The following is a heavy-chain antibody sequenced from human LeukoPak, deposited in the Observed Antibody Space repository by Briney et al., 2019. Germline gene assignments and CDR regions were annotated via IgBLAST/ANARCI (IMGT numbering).Heavy chain of an antibody. CDR3: ARGRNAKRN. V-gene: IGHV1-8*03. Sequence: ASVKVSCKASGYTFTGYYMHWVRQATGQGLEWMGWMNPNSGNTGYAQKFQGRVTITRNTSISTAYMELSSLRSEDTAVYYCARGRNAKRNWGQGTLVTVSS. CDR2: MNPNSGNT. J-gene: IGHJ4*02. CDR1: GYTFTGYY. D-gene: IGHD1-14*01.